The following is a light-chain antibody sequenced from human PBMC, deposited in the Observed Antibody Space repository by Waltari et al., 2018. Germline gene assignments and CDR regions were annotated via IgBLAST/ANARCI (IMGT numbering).Light chain of an antibody. V-gene: IGKV1-8*01. CDR3: AQYYSYPYT. CDR1: QGVSSS. J-gene: IGKJ2*01. CDR2: ATS. Sequence: AIRMTPSPSSFSASIGDRVTITCRASQGVSSSLAWYQQKPGKAPKLLIFATSTLQSGVPSRCSGSGSGTEFTLTVSCLTCEGFSTYVSAQYYSYPYTFGQGTKLEIK.